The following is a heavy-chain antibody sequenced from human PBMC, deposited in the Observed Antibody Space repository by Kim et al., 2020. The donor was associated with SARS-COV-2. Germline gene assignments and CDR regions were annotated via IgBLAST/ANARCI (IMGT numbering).Heavy chain of an antibody. V-gene: IGHV4-39*07. Sequence: SETLSLTCTVSGGSISSSSYYWGWIRQPPGKGLEWIGNIYYSGSTYYNPSLKSRVTISVDTSKNQFSLKLSSVTAADTAVYYCARAPVLRYFDWLSERYYFDSWGQVALVSVSP. J-gene: IGHJ4*02. CDR3: ARAPVLRYFDWLSERYYFDS. CDR2: IYYSGST. D-gene: IGHD3-9*01. CDR1: GGSISSSSYY.